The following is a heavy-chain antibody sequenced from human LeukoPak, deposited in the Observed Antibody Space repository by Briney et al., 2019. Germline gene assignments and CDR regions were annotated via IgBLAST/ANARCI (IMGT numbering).Heavy chain of an antibody. J-gene: IGHJ4*02. Sequence: GGSLRLSCAASGFTFSSYSMNWVRQAPGRGLECVSSISSSSSYIYYADSVKGRFTISRDNAKNSLYLQMNSLRAEDTAVYYCASRGIAAAGTWHDYWGQGTLVTVSS. CDR3: ASRGIAAAGTWHDY. D-gene: IGHD6-13*01. V-gene: IGHV3-21*01. CDR2: ISSSSSYI. CDR1: GFTFSSYS.